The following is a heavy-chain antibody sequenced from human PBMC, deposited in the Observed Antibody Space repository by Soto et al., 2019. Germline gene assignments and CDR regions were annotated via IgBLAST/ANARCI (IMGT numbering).Heavy chain of an antibody. CDR2: ISGSGGST. D-gene: IGHD3-10*01. V-gene: IGHV3-23*01. J-gene: IGHJ6*02. CDR1: GFTFSSYA. Sequence: EVQLLESGGGLVQPGGSLRLSCAASGFTFSSYAMSWVRQAPGKGLEWVSAISGSGGSTYYADSVKGRFTISRDNSKIRLYLLLNSLRTEDTAVIYCAKTPEYSGSGSYYNPYYYYGMDVWGQGTTVTVAS. CDR3: AKTPEYSGSGSYYNPYYYYGMDV.